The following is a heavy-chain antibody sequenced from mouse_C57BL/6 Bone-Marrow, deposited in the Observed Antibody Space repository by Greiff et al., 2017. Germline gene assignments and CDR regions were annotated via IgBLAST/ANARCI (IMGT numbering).Heavy chain of an antibody. CDR3: TYYDYVAY. CDR2: FRNKANNHAT. CDR1: GFTFSDAW. V-gene: IGHV6-6*01. J-gene: IGHJ3*01. D-gene: IGHD2-4*01. Sequence: EVKLEESGGGLVQPGGSMKLSCAASGFTFSDAWMDWVRQSPEKGLEWVAEFRNKANNHATYYAESVKGRFTISRDDSKSSGYLQMNSLMSEATGIYYCTYYDYVAYWGQGTLVSVSA.